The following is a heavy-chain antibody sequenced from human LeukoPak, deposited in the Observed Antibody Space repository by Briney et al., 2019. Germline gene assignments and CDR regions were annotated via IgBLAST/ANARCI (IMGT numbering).Heavy chain of an antibody. CDR2: IRYDGAYK. Sequence: PGGSLRLSCVASGFSFSTYWMAWIRQAPGKGLEWVANIRYDGAYKFYAGSVKGRFTISRDNPKNPLFLEMHSLRADDTAVYFCASSHDSSGNDWGQGTLVTVSS. V-gene: IGHV3-7*01. D-gene: IGHD3-22*01. CDR3: ASSHDSSGND. J-gene: IGHJ4*02. CDR1: GFSFSTYW.